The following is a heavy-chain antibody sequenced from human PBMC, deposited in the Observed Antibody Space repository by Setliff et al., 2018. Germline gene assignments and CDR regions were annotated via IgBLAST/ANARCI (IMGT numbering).Heavy chain of an antibody. CDR2: INRRGST. J-gene: IGHJ6*03. V-gene: IGHV4-61*09. Sequence: SETLSLTCSVSGGSINSGYDNWNWLRQPAGKGLEWIGHINRRGSTNFSPSLKSRVTISLDTSKNQFSLNLTSVTAADTAVYYCARASSGWYSAYYYYMDVWGKGTTVTVSS. D-gene: IGHD6-19*01. CDR3: ARASSGWYSAYYYYMDV. CDR1: GGSINSGYDN.